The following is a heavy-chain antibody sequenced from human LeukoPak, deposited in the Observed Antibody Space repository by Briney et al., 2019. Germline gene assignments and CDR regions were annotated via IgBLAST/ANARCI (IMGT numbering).Heavy chain of an antibody. D-gene: IGHD3-3*01. Sequence: GGSLRLSCAASGFTFSNYGMHWVRQAPGKGLEWVAVISYDGSNKYYADSVKGRFTISRDNSKNTLYLQMNSLRAEDTAVYYCAKERWLLSSYFDYWGQGTLVTVSS. J-gene: IGHJ4*02. CDR1: GFTFSNYG. CDR3: AKERWLLSSYFDY. V-gene: IGHV3-30*18. CDR2: ISYDGSNK.